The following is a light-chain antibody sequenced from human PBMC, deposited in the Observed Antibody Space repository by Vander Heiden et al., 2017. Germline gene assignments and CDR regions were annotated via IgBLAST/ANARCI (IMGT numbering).Light chain of an antibody. CDR1: SSDVGGYIY. CDR3: TSYTSSDTLV. J-gene: IGLJ1*01. Sequence: QSALTHPASVSGSPGRSLTISCTGPSSDVGGYIYVSWYQQHPGKTPKLIIFGVTNRPSGVSSRFSGSKSGNTASLTISGLQVEDEADYYCTSYTSSDTLVFGTGTKVTVL. CDR2: GVT. V-gene: IGLV2-14*01.